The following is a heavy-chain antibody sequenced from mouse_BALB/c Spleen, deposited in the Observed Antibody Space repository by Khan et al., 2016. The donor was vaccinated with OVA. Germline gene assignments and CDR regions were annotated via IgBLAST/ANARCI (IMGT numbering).Heavy chain of an antibody. D-gene: IGHD2-10*02. Sequence: QVQLKESGPGPVAPSQSLSITCTISGFSLTSYGVHWVRQPAGKGLEWLVVIWSDGRTTYNSALKSRLSISKDNSKSQVFLTVNSLQTDDTAIYYCARQVYPGYFDVWGAGTTVTVSS. J-gene: IGHJ1*01. CDR2: IWSDGRT. CDR1: GFSLTSYG. CDR3: ARQVYPGYFDV. V-gene: IGHV2-6-1*01.